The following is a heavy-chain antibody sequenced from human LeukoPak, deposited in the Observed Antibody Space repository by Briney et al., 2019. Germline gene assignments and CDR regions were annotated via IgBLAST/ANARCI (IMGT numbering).Heavy chain of an antibody. CDR2: IRYDGSNK. CDR3: AKDRLYYGSGTCFDY. V-gene: IGHV3-30*02. CDR1: GFTFSSYG. Sequence: GGSLRLSCAASGFTFSSYGMHWVRQAPGKGLEWVAFIRYDGSNKYYADSVKGRFTISRDNSKNTLYLQMDSLRAEDTAVYYCAKDRLYYGSGTCFDYWGQGTLVTVSS. J-gene: IGHJ4*02. D-gene: IGHD3-10*01.